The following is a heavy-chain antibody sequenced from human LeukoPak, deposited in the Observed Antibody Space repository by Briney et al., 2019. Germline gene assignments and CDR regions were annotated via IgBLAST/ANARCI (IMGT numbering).Heavy chain of an antibody. J-gene: IGHJ4*02. CDR2: FYIGGTT. Sequence: GGSLRLSCVASGFTVSSNHMNWVRRAPGRGLEWVSIFYIGGTTYYSDSVGGRFTISRDNSKNTLYLEMNSLRAEDTAVYYCARDGSSHYYFDYWGQGTLVTVSS. CDR1: GFTVSSNH. CDR3: ARDGSSHYYFDY. V-gene: IGHV3-53*01. D-gene: IGHD2-15*01.